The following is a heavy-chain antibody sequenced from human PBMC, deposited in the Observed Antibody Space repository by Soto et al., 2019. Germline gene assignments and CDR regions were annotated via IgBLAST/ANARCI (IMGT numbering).Heavy chain of an antibody. J-gene: IGHJ6*02. CDR2: ISAYNGNT. Sequence: ASVKVSCKASGYTFTSYGISWVRQAPGQGREGMGWISAYNGNTNYAQKLQGRVTMTTDTSTSTAYMELRSLRSDDTAVYYCARDRGDIVVVPVARAGMDVWGQGTTVTVSS. CDR1: GYTFTSYG. CDR3: ARDRGDIVVVPVARAGMDV. D-gene: IGHD2-2*01. V-gene: IGHV1-18*01.